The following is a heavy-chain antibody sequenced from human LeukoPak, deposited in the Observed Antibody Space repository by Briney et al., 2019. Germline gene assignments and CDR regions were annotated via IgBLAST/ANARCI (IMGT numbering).Heavy chain of an antibody. CDR2: ISSSGSTI. CDR1: GFTFSDYY. J-gene: IGHJ4*02. V-gene: IGHV3-11*04. D-gene: IGHD3-22*01. Sequence: GGSLRLSCAASGFTFSDYYRSWIRQAPGKGLEWVSYISSSGSTIDYADAVMGRFTISRDNAKNSLYLQMKSLRAEDAAVYYCAGDKYYYGSSGLWGYWGQGTLVTVSS. CDR3: AGDKYYYGSSGLWGY.